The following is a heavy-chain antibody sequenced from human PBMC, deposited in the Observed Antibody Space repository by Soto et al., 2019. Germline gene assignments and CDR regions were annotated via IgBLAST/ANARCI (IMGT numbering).Heavy chain of an antibody. CDR1: GFTFSSYG. D-gene: IGHD5-18*01. J-gene: IGHJ5*02. CDR2: ISYDGSNK. V-gene: IGHV3-30*03. CDR3: ASGSPRYSDPNWFDP. Sequence: PGGSLRLSCAASGFTFSSYGMHWVRQAPGKGLEWVAVISYDGSNKYYADSVKGRFTISRDNSKNTLYLQMNSLRAEDTAVYYCASGSPRYSDPNWFDPWGQGTLVTVSS.